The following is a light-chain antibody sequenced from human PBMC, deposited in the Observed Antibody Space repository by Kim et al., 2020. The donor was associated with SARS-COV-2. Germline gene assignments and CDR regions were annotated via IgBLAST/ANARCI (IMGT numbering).Light chain of an antibody. V-gene: IGKV1-27*01. CDR1: QGIGNS. J-gene: IGKJ1*01. CDR3: QKYNSAPWA. Sequence: ASVGGRVTNTCRDSQGIGNSLAWCRQKPGKVPMLLIYGASTLRSGVPSRFRGSGSGTDFTLTISSLQPEDAATYYYQKYNSAPWAFSQGTKVDSK. CDR2: GAS.